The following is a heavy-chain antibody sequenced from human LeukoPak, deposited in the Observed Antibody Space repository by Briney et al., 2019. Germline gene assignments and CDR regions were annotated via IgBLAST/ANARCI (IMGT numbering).Heavy chain of an antibody. D-gene: IGHD1-26*01. CDR1: GYTFTGYY. CDR2: INPNSGGT. V-gene: IGHV1-2*02. J-gene: IGHJ4*02. Sequence: GASVKVSCKASGYTFTGYYMHWVRQAPGQRLEWMGWINPNSGGTEYAQKFQGRVTMTRDTSISTAYMELSRLRSDDTAVYYCVPSAMRSGTYYFDYWGQGTLVTVSS. CDR3: VPSAMRSGTYYFDY.